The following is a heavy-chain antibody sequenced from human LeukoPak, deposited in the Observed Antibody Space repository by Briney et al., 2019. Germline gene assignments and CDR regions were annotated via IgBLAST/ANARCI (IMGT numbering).Heavy chain of an antibody. J-gene: IGHJ4*02. Sequence: SVKVSCKASGGTFSSYAISWVRQAPGQGLEWMGRIIPILGIANYAQKFQGRVTITADKSTSTAYMELSSLRSEDTAVYYCARKDSSSWYYFDYWGQGTLVTVSS. V-gene: IGHV1-69*04. CDR2: IIPILGIA. CDR1: GGTFSSYA. D-gene: IGHD6-13*01. CDR3: ARKDSSSWYYFDY.